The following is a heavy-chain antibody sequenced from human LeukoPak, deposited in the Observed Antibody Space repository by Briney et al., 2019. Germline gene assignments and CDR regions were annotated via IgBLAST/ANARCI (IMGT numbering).Heavy chain of an antibody. Sequence: SVKVSCKASGGTFSSYAISWVRQAPGQGLEWMGGIIPIFGTANYAQKFQGRVTITADESTSTAYMELSSLRSEDTAVYYCARGDIVVVPAAHIGYAFDIWGQGTMVTVSS. D-gene: IGHD2-2*01. V-gene: IGHV1-69*01. J-gene: IGHJ3*02. CDR2: IIPIFGTA. CDR1: GGTFSSYA. CDR3: ARGDIVVVPAAHIGYAFDI.